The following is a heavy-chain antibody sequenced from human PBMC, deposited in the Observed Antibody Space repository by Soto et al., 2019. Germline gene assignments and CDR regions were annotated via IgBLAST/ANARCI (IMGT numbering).Heavy chain of an antibody. Sequence: SETLSLTCAVYGGSFSGYYWSWIGQPPGKGLEWIGEINHSGSTNYNPSLKSRVTISVDTSKNQFSLKLSSVTAADTAVYYCARAAPRYCCGGSCYSGCEYWCQGTRVTDPS. CDR2: INHSGST. V-gene: IGHV4-34*01. CDR1: GGSFSGYY. D-gene: IGHD2-15*01. CDR3: ARAAPRYCCGGSCYSGCEY. J-gene: IGHJ4*02.